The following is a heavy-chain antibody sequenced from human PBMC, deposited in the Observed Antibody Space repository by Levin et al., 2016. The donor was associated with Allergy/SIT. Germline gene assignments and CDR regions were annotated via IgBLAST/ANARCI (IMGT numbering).Heavy chain of an antibody. V-gene: IGHV3-21*01. CDR1: GFTFSSYS. CDR3: ARRDFNGMDV. Sequence: GESLKISCAASGFTFSSYSMNWVRQAPGKGLEWVSSISSSSSYIYYADSVKGRFTISRDNAKNSLYLQMNSLRAEDTAVYYCARRDFNGMDVWGQGTTVTVSS. D-gene: IGHD2/OR15-2a*01. J-gene: IGHJ6*02. CDR2: ISSSSSYI.